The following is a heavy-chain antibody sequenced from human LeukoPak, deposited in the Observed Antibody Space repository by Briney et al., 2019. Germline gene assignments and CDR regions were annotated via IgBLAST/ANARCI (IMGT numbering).Heavy chain of an antibody. CDR1: EFAFSNYA. Sequence: PGGSLRLSCAASEFAFSNYAMHWVRQAPGKGLEYVSAISSNGGSTYYANSVKGRFTISRDNSKNTLYLQMGSLRAEDTAVYYCARDVAAAGKVLTSGDVWGKGTTVTVSS. D-gene: IGHD6-13*01. CDR3: ARDVAAAGKVLTSGDV. V-gene: IGHV3-64*01. CDR2: ISSNGGST. J-gene: IGHJ6*04.